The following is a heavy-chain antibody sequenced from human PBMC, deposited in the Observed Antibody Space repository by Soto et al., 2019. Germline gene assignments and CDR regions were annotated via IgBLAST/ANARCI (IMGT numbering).Heavy chain of an antibody. Sequence: NPSETLSLTCAVSSGSISSSNWWSWVRQPPGKGLEWIGEIYHSGSTNYNPSLKSRVTISVDKSKNQFSLKLSSVTAADTAVYYCAKTNYDILTGWRYYWGQGTLVTVSS. J-gene: IGHJ4*02. CDR1: SGSISSSNW. D-gene: IGHD3-9*01. CDR2: IYHSGST. CDR3: AKTNYDILTGWRYY. V-gene: IGHV4-4*02.